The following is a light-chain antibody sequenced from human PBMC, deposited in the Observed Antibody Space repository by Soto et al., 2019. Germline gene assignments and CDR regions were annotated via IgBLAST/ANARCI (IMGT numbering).Light chain of an antibody. J-gene: IGLJ3*02. Sequence: QSALTQPPSASGSPGQSVTISCTGTSSDVGGYNYVSWYQKVPGKAPKLMIYEVTKRPSGVPDRFSGSKSGNTASLTVSGLQAEDEAAYYCSSCSGTNNLVFGGGNKLTVL. CDR3: SSCSGTNNLV. CDR2: EVT. CDR1: SSDVGGYNY. V-gene: IGLV2-8*01.